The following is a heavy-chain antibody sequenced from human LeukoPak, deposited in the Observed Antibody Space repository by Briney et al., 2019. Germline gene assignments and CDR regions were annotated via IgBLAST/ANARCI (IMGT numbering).Heavy chain of an antibody. CDR1: GFTFSSYA. CDR2: ISPSGDRT. D-gene: IGHD3-22*01. Sequence: GGSLRLPCAASGFTFSSYAMSWVRQAPGKGLEWVSFISPSGDRTSNADSVEGRFTISRDNTRNTLYLQMNSLRDEDTGVYYCAIMHGYYDGSGFWVQWGQGTLVTVSS. V-gene: IGHV3-23*01. CDR3: AIMHGYYDGSGFWVQ. J-gene: IGHJ4*02.